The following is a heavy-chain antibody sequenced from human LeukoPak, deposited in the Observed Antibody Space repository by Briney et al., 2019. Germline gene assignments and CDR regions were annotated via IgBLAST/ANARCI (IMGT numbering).Heavy chain of an antibody. CDR2: IHYSARI. CDR3: TREVRSAWASFDP. D-gene: IGHD1-26*01. J-gene: IGHJ5*02. CDR1: GYSISSGYY. Sequence: PSETLSLTGTVSGYSISSGYYWGWIRQPPGKGLEWIGSIHYSARIYYNPSLKSRLTISPDTSKNQFSLKLTSVTAADTAVYYCTREVRSAWASFDPWGQGTLVIVSS. V-gene: IGHV4-38-2*02.